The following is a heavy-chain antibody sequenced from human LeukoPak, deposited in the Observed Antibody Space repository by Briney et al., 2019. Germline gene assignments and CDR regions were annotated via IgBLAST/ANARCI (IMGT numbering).Heavy chain of an antibody. CDR1: GGSISSSSYY. J-gene: IGHJ4*02. CDR3: ARHYYVWGSYRLGYFDY. Sequence: SETLSLTCTVSGGSISSSSYYWGWIRQPPGKGLEWIGSIYYSGSTYYNPSLKSRVTISVDTSKNQFSLKLSSVTAADTAVYYCARHYYVWGSYRLGYFDYWGQGTLVTVSS. D-gene: IGHD3-16*02. CDR2: IYYSGST. V-gene: IGHV4-39*01.